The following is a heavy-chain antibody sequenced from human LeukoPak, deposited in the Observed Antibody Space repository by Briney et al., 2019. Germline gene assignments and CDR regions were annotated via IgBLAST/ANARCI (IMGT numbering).Heavy chain of an antibody. CDR2: INPHSGVT. D-gene: IGHD3-22*01. J-gene: IGHJ5*02. CDR3: ARELIEDQNWFDP. Sequence: ASVKVSCKPSGYTLTDYFIHWVRQAPGQGLEWMGWINPHSGVTNYAQKFQARVTLTRDTTISTAYMELSGLRSDDTAVYFCARELIEDQNWFDPWGQGSQVTVSS. CDR1: GYTLTDYF. V-gene: IGHV1-2*02.